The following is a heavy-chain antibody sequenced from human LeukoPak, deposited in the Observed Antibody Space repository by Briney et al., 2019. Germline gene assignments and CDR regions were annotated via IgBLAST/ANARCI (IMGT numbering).Heavy chain of an antibody. D-gene: IGHD5/OR15-5a*01. V-gene: IGHV1-46*01. CDR3: ARDLGLLRGFDY. CDR2: INPSGGST. Sequence: ASVKVSCKASGYTFTSYYMHWVRQAPGPGLEWMGIINPSGGSTSYAQKFQGRVTMTRDTSTSTVYMELSSLRSEDTAVYYCARDLGLLRGFDYWGQGTLVTVSS. CDR1: GYTFTSYY. J-gene: IGHJ4*02.